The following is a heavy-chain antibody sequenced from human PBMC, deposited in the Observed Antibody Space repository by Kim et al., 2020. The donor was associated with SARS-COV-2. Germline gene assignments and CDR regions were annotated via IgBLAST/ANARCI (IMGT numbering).Heavy chain of an antibody. CDR2: IKQDGSEK. J-gene: IGHJ1*01. CDR3: VSVPGTYIGDYGDYPEYFQH. Sequence: GGSLRLSCAASGFTFSSYWMSWVRQAPGKGLEWVANIKQDGSEKYYVDSVKGRFTISRDNAKNSLYLQMNSLRAEDTAVYYCVSVPGTYIGDYGDYPEYFQHWGQGTLVTVSS. D-gene: IGHD4-17*01. CDR1: GFTFSSYW. V-gene: IGHV3-7*03.